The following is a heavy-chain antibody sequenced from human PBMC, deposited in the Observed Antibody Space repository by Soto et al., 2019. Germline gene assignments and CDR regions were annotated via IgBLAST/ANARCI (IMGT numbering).Heavy chain of an antibody. Sequence: EVQLVESGGGLVQPGGSLRLSCAASGLTFSSYWMHWVRQAPGKGLVWVSRINSAGSSTSYADSVKGRFTISRDNTKNTLYLQMNSLRAEDTAVYYCALSHTVTTDYWGQGTLVTVSS. V-gene: IGHV3-74*01. J-gene: IGHJ4*02. CDR2: INSAGSST. CDR3: ALSHTVTTDY. D-gene: IGHD4-17*01. CDR1: GLTFSSYW.